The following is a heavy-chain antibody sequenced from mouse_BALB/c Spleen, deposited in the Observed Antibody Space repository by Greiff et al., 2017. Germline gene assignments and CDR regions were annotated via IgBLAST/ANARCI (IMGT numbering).Heavy chain of an antibody. Sequence: EVQLQQSGAELVKPGASVKLSCTASGFNIKDTYMHWVKQRPEQGLEWIGRIDPANGNTKYDPKFQGKATITAYTSSNTAYLQLSSLTSEDTAVYYCASFTYYDYPWFAYWGQGTLVTVSA. CDR1: GFNIKDTY. V-gene: IGHV14-3*02. D-gene: IGHD2-4*01. CDR2: IDPANGNT. CDR3: ASFTYYDYPWFAY. J-gene: IGHJ3*01.